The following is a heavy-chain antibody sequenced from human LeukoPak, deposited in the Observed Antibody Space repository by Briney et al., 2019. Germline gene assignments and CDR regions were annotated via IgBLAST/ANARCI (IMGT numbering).Heavy chain of an antibody. Sequence: PGGSLRLSCAASGFTVSSNYMSWVRQAPGKGLEWVSVIYSGGSTYYADSVKGRFTISRDNSKNTLYLQMNSLRAEDTAVYYCARDVAYYGSGSYLDYWGQGTLVTVSS. D-gene: IGHD3-10*01. V-gene: IGHV3-53*01. CDR3: ARDVAYYGSGSYLDY. CDR2: IYSGGST. J-gene: IGHJ4*02. CDR1: GFTVSSNY.